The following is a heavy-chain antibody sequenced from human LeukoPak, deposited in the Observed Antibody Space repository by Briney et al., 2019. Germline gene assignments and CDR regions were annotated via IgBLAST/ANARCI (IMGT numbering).Heavy chain of an antibody. Sequence: HPGGSLRLSCAASGFTVSSNYMSWVRQAPGKGPEWVSVIYIGGSTFYTGAVKGRFIISRDKSKNTLYLHMNSLRAEDTAVYHCARDIDGYGGFDYWGQGTLVTVSS. CDR2: IYIGGST. V-gene: IGHV3-66*01. CDR3: ARDIDGYGGFDY. CDR1: GFTVSSNY. D-gene: IGHD2-21*02. J-gene: IGHJ4*02.